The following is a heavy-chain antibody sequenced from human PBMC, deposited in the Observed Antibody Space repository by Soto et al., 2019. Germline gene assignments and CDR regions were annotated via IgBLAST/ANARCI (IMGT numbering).Heavy chain of an antibody. CDR3: ARRGFGLFYYGTSGSPDFYYYNMDV. Sequence: SETLSLTCSVSGASIHNGGYFWSWIRQSPEKGLEWIGHIYYSGSTNYNPSLKSRVTISVDTSKNQFSPKLSFVTAADTAVYYCARRGFGLFYYGTSGSPDFYYYNMDVWGQGTTVTVSS. J-gene: IGHJ6*03. CDR2: IYYSGST. V-gene: IGHV4-61*08. CDR1: GASIHNGGYF. D-gene: IGHD3-22*01.